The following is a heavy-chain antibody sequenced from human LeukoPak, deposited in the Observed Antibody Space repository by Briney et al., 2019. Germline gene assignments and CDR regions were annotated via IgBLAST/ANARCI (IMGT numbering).Heavy chain of an antibody. D-gene: IGHD5-12*01. CDR3: ARESVATNKFDY. CDR2: ISSSSSYI. V-gene: IGHV3-21*01. CDR1: GFTFSSYS. J-gene: IGHJ4*02. Sequence: GGSLRLSCAASGFTFSSYSMNWVRQAPGKGLEWVSSISSSSSYIYYADSVKGRFTISRDNAKNSLYLQMNSLRAEDTAVYYCARESVATNKFDYWGQGTLVTVSS.